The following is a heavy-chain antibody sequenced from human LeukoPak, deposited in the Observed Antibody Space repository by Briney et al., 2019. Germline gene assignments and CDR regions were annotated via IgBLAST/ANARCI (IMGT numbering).Heavy chain of an antibody. V-gene: IGHV1-3*03. Sequence: ASVKVSCKASGHTFTSYAMHWVCQAPGQRLEWMGWINAGNGNTKYSQEFQGRVTITRDTSASTAYMELSSLRSEDMAVYYCARGDIVVVPAALDYWGQGTLVTVSS. CDR3: ARGDIVVVPAALDY. CDR1: GHTFTSYA. CDR2: INAGNGNT. J-gene: IGHJ4*02. D-gene: IGHD2-2*01.